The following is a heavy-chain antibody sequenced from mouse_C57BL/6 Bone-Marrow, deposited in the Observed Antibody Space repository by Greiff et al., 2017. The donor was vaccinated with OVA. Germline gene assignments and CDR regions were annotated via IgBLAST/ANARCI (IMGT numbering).Heavy chain of an antibody. CDR2: IDPETGGT. D-gene: IGHD1-1*01. Sequence: VQLQQSGAELVRPGASVTLSCKASGYTFTDYEMHWVKQTPVHGLEWIGAIDPETGGTAYNQKFKGKAILTADKSSSTAYMELRSLTSEDSAVYYCTRPLLPLDDWGKGTTLTVSS. CDR1: GYTFTDYE. J-gene: IGHJ2*01. V-gene: IGHV1-15*01. CDR3: TRPLLPLDD.